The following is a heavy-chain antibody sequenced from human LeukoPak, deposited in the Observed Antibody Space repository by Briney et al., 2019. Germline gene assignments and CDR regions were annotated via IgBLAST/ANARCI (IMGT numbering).Heavy chain of an antibody. CDR2: IIPIFGTA. Sequence: SVKVSCKASGGTFSSYAISWVRQAPGQGLEWVGGIIPIFGTANYAQKFQGRVTITADESTSTAYMELSSLRSEDTAVYYCAGILESDAFDIWGQGTMVTVSS. CDR1: GGTFSSYA. J-gene: IGHJ3*02. CDR3: AGILESDAFDI. V-gene: IGHV1-69*01.